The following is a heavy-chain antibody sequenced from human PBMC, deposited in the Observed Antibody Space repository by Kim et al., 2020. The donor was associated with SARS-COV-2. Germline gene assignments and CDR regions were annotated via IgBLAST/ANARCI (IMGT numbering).Heavy chain of an antibody. J-gene: IGHJ4*02. CDR1: GFTVSTNY. V-gene: IGHV3-53*04. CDR3: VREETGGGSLDY. CDR2: VYGGGSI. D-gene: IGHD1-26*01. Sequence: GGSLRLSCAASGFTVSTNYMSWVRQAPGKGLEWVSVVYGGGSIYYADSVKGRFTISRHNSKNTLYLQMNSLRPEDTAVYHCVREETGGGSLDYWGQGTLV.